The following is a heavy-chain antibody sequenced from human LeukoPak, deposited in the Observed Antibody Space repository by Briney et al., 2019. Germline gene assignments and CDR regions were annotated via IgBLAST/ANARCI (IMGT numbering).Heavy chain of an antibody. V-gene: IGHV3-23*01. CDR1: GFTFSRSA. CDR2: ISESGGVT. Sequence: GGSLRLSCAASGFTFSRSAMSWVSQAPAKGLEWVSGISESGGVTYYVDSVKGRFTISRDTSKNTVYLQMNSLRAEDTAIYYCAKRGIYGDPSDYWGQGTLVTVSS. D-gene: IGHD4-17*01. CDR3: AKRGIYGDPSDY. J-gene: IGHJ4*02.